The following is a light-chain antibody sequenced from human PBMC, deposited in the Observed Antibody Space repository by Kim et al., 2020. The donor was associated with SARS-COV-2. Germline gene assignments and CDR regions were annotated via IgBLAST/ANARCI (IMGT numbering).Light chain of an antibody. Sequence: SYELTQPPSVSVSPGQTASITCSGAKLGDKFPYWYQQKPGQSPVLVIYQHTKRPSGFSPRFSGSRSGHTATLTICPAQTVVVPSYSFQAWDSGTPLFG. CDR3: QAWDSGTPL. CDR2: QHT. CDR1: KLGDKF. V-gene: IGLV3-1*01. J-gene: IGLJ3*02.